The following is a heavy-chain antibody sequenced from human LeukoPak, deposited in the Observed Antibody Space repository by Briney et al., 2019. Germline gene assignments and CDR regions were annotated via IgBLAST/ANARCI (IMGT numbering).Heavy chain of an antibody. J-gene: IGHJ4*02. V-gene: IGHV4-4*07. CDR1: GESINNYF. CDR3: ARQVVAVAGTGYLDY. Sequence: SEALSLTCTVSGESINNYFWSWIRQPAGKGLEWIGRIYTSGSPDYNPSLKSRVTMSVDTSKNHFSLKLWSVTAADTAVYYCARQVVAVAGTGYLDYWGQGTLVTVSS. D-gene: IGHD6-19*01. CDR2: IYTSGSP.